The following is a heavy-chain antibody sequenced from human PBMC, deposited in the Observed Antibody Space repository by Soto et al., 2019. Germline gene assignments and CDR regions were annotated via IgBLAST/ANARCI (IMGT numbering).Heavy chain of an antibody. CDR3: ARGHYDFWSGYYYYGMDV. Sequence: PGGSLRLSCAASGFTVGSNYMSWVRQAPGKGLEWVSVIYSGGSTYYADSVKGRFTISRDNSKNTLYLQMNSLRAEDTAVYYCARGHYDFWSGYYYYGMDVWGQGTTVTVSS. CDR2: IYSGGST. V-gene: IGHV3-53*01. CDR1: GFTVGSNY. J-gene: IGHJ6*02. D-gene: IGHD3-3*01.